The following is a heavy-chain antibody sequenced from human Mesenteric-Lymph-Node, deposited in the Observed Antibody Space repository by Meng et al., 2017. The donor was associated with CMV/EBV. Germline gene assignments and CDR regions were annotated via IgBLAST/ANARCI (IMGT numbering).Heavy chain of an antibody. J-gene: IGHJ6*02. CDR3: ARDRSRWEPLLFYYYYYGMDV. V-gene: IGHV1-18*01. CDR1: GGTFSSYT. D-gene: IGHD1-26*01. CDR2: ISAYNGNT. Sequence: ASVKVSCKASGGTFSSYTISWVRQAPGQGLEWMGWISAYNGNTNYAQKLQGRVTMTTDTSTSTAYMELRSLRSDDTAVYYCARDRSRWEPLLFYYYYYGMDVWDQGTTVTVSS.